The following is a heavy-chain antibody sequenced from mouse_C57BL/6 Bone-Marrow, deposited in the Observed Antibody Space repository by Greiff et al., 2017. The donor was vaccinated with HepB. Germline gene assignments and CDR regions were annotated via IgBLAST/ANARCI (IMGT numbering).Heavy chain of an antibody. CDR3: ARSRLREGYWYFDV. CDR2: IRNKANGYTT. CDR1: GFTFTDYY. D-gene: IGHD2-4*01. V-gene: IGHV7-3*01. J-gene: IGHJ1*03. Sequence: EVQLVESGGGLVQPGGSLSLSCAASGFTFTDYYMSWVRQPPGKALEWLGFIRNKANGYTTEYSASVKGRFTISRDNSQSILYLQMNALRAEDSATYYCARSRLREGYWYFDVWGTGTTVTVS.